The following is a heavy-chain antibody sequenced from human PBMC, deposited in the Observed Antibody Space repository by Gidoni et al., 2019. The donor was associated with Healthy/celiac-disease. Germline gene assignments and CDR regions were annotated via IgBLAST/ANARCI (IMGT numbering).Heavy chain of an antibody. Sequence: EVQLLESGGGLVQPGGSLRLSCAASGFTFSSYAMHWFRQAPGKGLEWVSAISGSGGSTYYADSVKGRFTISRDNSKNTLYLQMNSLRAEDTAVYYCAKATYYDFWSGDYYYYYGMDVWGQGTTVTVSS. D-gene: IGHD3-3*01. V-gene: IGHV3-23*01. CDR1: GFTFSSYA. J-gene: IGHJ6*02. CDR3: AKATYYDFWSGDYYYYYGMDV. CDR2: ISGSGGST.